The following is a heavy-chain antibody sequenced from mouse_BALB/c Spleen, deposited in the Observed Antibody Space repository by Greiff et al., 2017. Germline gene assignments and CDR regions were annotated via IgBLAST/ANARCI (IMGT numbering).Heavy chain of an antibody. CDR2: IDPSDSET. Sequence: VQLQQSGPQLVRPGASVKISCKASGYSFTSYWMHWVKQRPGQGLEWIGMIDPSDSETRLNQKFKDKATLTVDKSSSTAYMQLSSPTSEDSAVYYCARTARATWFAYWGQGTLVTVSA. D-gene: IGHD3-1*01. J-gene: IGHJ3*01. V-gene: IGHV1S126*01. CDR1: GYSFTSYW. CDR3: ARTARATWFAY.